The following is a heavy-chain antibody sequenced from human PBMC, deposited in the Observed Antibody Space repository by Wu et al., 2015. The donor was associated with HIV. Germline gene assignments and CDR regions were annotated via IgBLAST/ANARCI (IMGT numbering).Heavy chain of an antibody. CDR3: ARDSPRAGNYYYYMDV. D-gene: IGHD6-6*01. CDR1: GGTFSSYA. CDR2: IIPIFGTA. Sequence: QVQLVQSGAEVKKPGSSVKVSCKASGGTFSSYAISWVRQAPGQGLEWMGGIIPIFGTANYAQKFQGRVTITADESTSTAYMELSSLRSEDTAVYYCARDSPRAGNYYYYMDVWGQRGPRVTVSS. V-gene: IGHV1-69*12. J-gene: IGHJ6*03.